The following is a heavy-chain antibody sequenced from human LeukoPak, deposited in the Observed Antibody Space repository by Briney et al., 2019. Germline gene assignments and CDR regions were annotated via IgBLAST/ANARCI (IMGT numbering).Heavy chain of an antibody. Sequence: SVTVSCKASGGTFSSYAISWVRQAPGQGLEWMGGIIPIFGTANYAQKFQGRVTITADESTSTAYMELSSLRSEDTAVYYCAREVGATPEMLTHDAFDIWGQGTMVTVSS. D-gene: IGHD1-26*01. J-gene: IGHJ3*02. V-gene: IGHV1-69*13. CDR3: AREVGATPEMLTHDAFDI. CDR1: GGTFSSYA. CDR2: IIPIFGTA.